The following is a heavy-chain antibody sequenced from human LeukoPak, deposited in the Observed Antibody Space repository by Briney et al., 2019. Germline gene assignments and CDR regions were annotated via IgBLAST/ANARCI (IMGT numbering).Heavy chain of an antibody. J-gene: IGHJ6*04. D-gene: IGHD3-10*02. Sequence: GGSLRLSCAASGFTFSSYGMSWARQAPGKGLEWVSYISSSGSTIYYADSVKGRFTISRDNAKNSLYLQMNSLRAEDTAVYYCAELGITMIGGVWGKGTTVTISS. CDR3: AELGITMIGGV. V-gene: IGHV3-48*04. CDR1: GFTFSSYG. CDR2: ISSSGSTI.